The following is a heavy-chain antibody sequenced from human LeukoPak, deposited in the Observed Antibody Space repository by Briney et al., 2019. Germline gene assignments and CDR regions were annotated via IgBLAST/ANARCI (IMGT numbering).Heavy chain of an antibody. V-gene: IGHV1-2*02. CDR2: INPNSGGT. CDR1: GYTFTGYY. CDR3: ARGGGCSSTSCYTGWYFDL. J-gene: IGHJ2*01. Sequence: ASVKVSCKASGYTFTGYYMHWVRQAPGQGLEWMGWINPNSGGTNYAQKFQGRVTMTRDTSISTAYMELSRLRSDDTAVYYCARGGGCSSTSCYTGWYFDLWGRGALVTVSS. D-gene: IGHD2-2*02.